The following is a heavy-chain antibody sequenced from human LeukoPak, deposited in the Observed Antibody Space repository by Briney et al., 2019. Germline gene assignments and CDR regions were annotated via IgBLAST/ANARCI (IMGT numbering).Heavy chain of an antibody. D-gene: IGHD2-2*01. CDR3: ARAPVVPAAMLAFDI. Sequence: ASVKVSCKASGGTFSSYAISWVRQAPGQGLEWMGGIIPIFGTANYAQKFQGRVTITADKSTSTAYMELSSLRSEDTAVYYCARAPVVPAAMLAFDIWGQGTMFTVSS. CDR1: GGTFSSYA. CDR2: IIPIFGTA. J-gene: IGHJ3*02. V-gene: IGHV1-69*06.